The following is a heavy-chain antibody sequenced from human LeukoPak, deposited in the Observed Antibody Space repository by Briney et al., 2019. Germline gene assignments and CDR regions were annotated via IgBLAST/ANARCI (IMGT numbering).Heavy chain of an antibody. CDR1: GFTVSSKY. CDR2: IYSGDST. CDR3: ARRSGVSAAWDFDY. J-gene: IGHJ4*02. Sequence: GSLRLSCAASGFTVSSKYMSWVRQAPGKGLEWVSVIYSGDSTYYADSVKGRFTISRDNSKNTLYLQMNSLRAEDTAMYYCARRSGVSAAWDFDYWGQGTLVTVSS. D-gene: IGHD1-26*01. V-gene: IGHV3-53*01.